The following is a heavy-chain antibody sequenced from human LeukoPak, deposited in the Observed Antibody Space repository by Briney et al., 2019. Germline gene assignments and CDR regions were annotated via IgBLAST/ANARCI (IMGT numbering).Heavy chain of an antibody. CDR3: ARGLYGAPDDY. CDR1: GYTFTGYY. CDR2: IIPIFGAA. J-gene: IGHJ4*02. D-gene: IGHD2-2*02. V-gene: IGHV1-69*13. Sequence: GASVTVSCKASGYTFTGYYMHWVRQAPGQGLEWMGGIIPIFGAANYAQKFQGRVTITADESTSTAYMELSSLRAEDTAVYYCARGLYGAPDDYWGQGTLVTVSS.